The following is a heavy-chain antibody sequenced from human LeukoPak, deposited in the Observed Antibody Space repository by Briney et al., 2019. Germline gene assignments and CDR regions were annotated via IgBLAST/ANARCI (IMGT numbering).Heavy chain of an antibody. V-gene: IGHV3-23*01. Sequence: GGSLRLSCAASGFIFNSYAMSWVRQAPGKGLEWVSAISGSGGSTYYADSVKGRFTISRDNSKNTLYLQMNSLRAEDTAVYYCAKQKSNYDFWSGSDVNWFDPWGQGTLVTVSS. CDR1: GFIFNSYA. J-gene: IGHJ5*02. CDR2: ISGSGGST. D-gene: IGHD3-3*01. CDR3: AKQKSNYDFWSGSDVNWFDP.